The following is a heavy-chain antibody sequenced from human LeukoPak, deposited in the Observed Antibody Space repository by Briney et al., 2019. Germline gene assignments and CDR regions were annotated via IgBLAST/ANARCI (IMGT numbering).Heavy chain of an antibody. D-gene: IGHD2-21*02. CDR1: GFTFSGYA. V-gene: IGHV3-15*01. Sequence: PGGSLRLSCEASGFTFSGYAVSWVRQAPGKGLEWVGRIKSKGDGGTTDYAAPVKGRFTISRDDSENTLYLQMNSLKTEDTAVYYCTTAYCGGDCYTASFDYWGQGTLVTVSS. CDR2: IKSKGDGGTT. CDR3: TTAYCGGDCYTASFDY. J-gene: IGHJ4*02.